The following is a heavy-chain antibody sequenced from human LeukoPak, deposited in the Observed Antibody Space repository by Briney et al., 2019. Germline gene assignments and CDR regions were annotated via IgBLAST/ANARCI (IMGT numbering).Heavy chain of an antibody. D-gene: IGHD3-10*01. CDR2: MNPNSGNT. Sequence: ASVKVSCKASGYTFTSYDINWVRQATGQGLEWMGWMNPNSGNTGYAQKFQGRVTTTRNTSISTAYMELSSLRSEDTAVYYCAGGPGSGSYDSLSPLDYWGQGTLVTVSS. CDR1: GYTFTSYD. CDR3: AGGPGSGSYDSLSPLDY. J-gene: IGHJ4*02. V-gene: IGHV1-8*01.